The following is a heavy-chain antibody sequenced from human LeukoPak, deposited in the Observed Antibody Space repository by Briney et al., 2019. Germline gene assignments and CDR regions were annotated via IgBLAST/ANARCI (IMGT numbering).Heavy chain of an antibody. V-gene: IGHV3-30*18. J-gene: IGHJ3*02. CDR2: ISYDGSNK. CDR1: GFTFSSYG. Sequence: AGGSLRLSCAASGFTFSSYGMHWVRQAPGKGLEWVAVISYDGSNKYYADSVKGRFTISRDNSKNTLYLQMNSLRAEDTAVYYCAKDLTGSDAFDIWGQGTMVTVSS. D-gene: IGHD3-9*01. CDR3: AKDLTGSDAFDI.